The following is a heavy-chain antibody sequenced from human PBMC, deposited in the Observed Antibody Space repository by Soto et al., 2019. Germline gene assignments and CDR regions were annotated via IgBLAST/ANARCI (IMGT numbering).Heavy chain of an antibody. D-gene: IGHD1-26*01. CDR1: GFTLSGFA. CDR2: LPTGGETT. V-gene: IGHV3-23*01. J-gene: IGHJ4*02. CDR3: AKDSPVSGNYRDLYY. Sequence: GGSMRLSCAASGFTLSGFALTWVRQARGKGLGWVSALPTGGETTYLRDSVTGRLTSSRDNAKNTLYLQKNSQTDADTAVYYCAKDSPVSGNYRDLYYWGQGTRGTGSS.